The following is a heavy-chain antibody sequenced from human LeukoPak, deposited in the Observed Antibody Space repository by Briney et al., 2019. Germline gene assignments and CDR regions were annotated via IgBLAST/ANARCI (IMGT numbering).Heavy chain of an antibody. D-gene: IGHD4-17*01. CDR3: VREDGDYFDY. CDR1: GGSISSGGYY. J-gene: IGHJ4*02. Sequence: SQTPSLTCTVSGGSISSGGYYWSWIRQHPGKGLEWIGYIYYSGSTYYNPSLKSRVTISVDTSKNQFSLKLSSVTAADTAVYYCVREDGDYFDYWGQGTLVTVSS. V-gene: IGHV4-31*03. CDR2: IYYSGST.